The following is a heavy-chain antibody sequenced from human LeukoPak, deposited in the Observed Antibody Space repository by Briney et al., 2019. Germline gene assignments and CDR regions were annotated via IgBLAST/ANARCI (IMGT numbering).Heavy chain of an antibody. CDR1: GFTFSDYY. J-gene: IGHJ4*02. CDR2: ISGSGGST. D-gene: IGHD3-22*01. CDR3: AKDRADYDSSENY. V-gene: IGHV3-23*01. Sequence: PGGSLRLSCAASGFTFSDYYMSWIRQAPGKGLEWVSAISGSGGSTYYADSVKGRFTISRDNSKNTLYLQMNSLRAEDTAVYYCAKDRADYDSSENYWGQGTLVTVSS.